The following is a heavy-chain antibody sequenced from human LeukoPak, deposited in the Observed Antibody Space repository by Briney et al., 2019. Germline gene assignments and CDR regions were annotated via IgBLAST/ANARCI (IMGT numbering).Heavy chain of an antibody. CDR1: GFTFSSYG. D-gene: IGHD3-22*01. Sequence: PGGSLRLSCAASGFTFSSYGMHWVRQAPGKGLEWVAVIWYDGSNKYYADSVKGRFTISRDNSKNTLYLQMNSLRAEDTAVYYCARNLYYYGSSGMGYWGQGTLVTVSS. V-gene: IGHV3-33*01. J-gene: IGHJ4*02. CDR2: IWYDGSNK. CDR3: ARNLYYYGSSGMGY.